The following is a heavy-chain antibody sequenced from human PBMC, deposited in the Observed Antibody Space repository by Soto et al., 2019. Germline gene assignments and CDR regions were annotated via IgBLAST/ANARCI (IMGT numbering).Heavy chain of an antibody. CDR3: AKDNPLRCSGGSCYSDVGNWFDP. J-gene: IGHJ5*02. V-gene: IGHV3-30*18. Sequence: PGGSLRLSCAASGFTFSSYGMHWVRQAPGKGLEWVAVISYDGSNKYYADSVKGRFTISRDNSKNTLYLQMNSLRAEDTAVYYCAKDNPLRCSGGSCYSDVGNWFDPWGQGTLVTVSS. D-gene: IGHD2-15*01. CDR1: GFTFSSYG. CDR2: ISYDGSNK.